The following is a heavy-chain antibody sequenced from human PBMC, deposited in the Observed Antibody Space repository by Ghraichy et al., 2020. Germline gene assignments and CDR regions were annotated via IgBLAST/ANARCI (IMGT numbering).Heavy chain of an antibody. CDR3: ARHQYYGDYDDLDY. CDR1: GGSISSSSYY. Sequence: SETLSLTCTVSGGSISSSSYYWGWIRQPPGKGLEWIGSIYYSGSTYYNPSLKSRVTISVDTSKNQFSLKLSSVTAADTAVYYCARHQYYGDYDDLDYWGQGTLVTVSS. J-gene: IGHJ4*02. D-gene: IGHD4-17*01. CDR2: IYYSGST. V-gene: IGHV4-39*01.